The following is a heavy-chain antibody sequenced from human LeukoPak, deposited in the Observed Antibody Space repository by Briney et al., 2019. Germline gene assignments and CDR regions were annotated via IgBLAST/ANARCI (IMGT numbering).Heavy chain of an antibody. V-gene: IGHV3-30*18. D-gene: IGHD3-3*01. CDR3: AKDTFFNGPSDY. J-gene: IGHJ4*02. CDR2: ISYDGSNK. Sequence: GGSLRLSCAASGFTFSSYGMHWVRQAPGKGLEWVAVISYDGSNKYYADSVKGRFTISRDNSKNTLYLQMNSLRAEDTAAYYCAKDTFFNGPSDYWGQGTLVTVSS. CDR1: GFTFSSYG.